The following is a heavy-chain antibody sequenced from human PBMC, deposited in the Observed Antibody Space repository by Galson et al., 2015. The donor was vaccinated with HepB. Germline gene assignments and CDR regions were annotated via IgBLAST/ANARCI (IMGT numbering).Heavy chain of an antibody. D-gene: IGHD2-2*02. J-gene: IGHJ4*02. CDR3: AGEGICSSTSCYI. CDR1: GFTFSSYW. Sequence: SLRLSCAASGFTFSSYWMHWVRQAPGKGLVWVSRINSDGSSTSYADSVKGRFTISRDNAKNTLYLQMNSLRAEDTAVYYCAGEGICSSTSCYIWGQGTLVTVSS. V-gene: IGHV3-74*01. CDR2: INSDGSST.